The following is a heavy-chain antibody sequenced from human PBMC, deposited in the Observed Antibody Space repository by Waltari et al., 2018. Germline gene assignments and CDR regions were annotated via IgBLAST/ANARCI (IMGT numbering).Heavy chain of an antibody. CDR3: ARHPAMTIMLWYFDL. V-gene: IGHV4-39*01. Sequence: QLQLQESGPGLVKPSETLSLTCTVSGGSISSSSYYWGWIRQPPGKGLEWIGSIDYSGRTYYNPSVKTRVTISVDTSKNQFSLKLSSVTAADTAVYYCARHPAMTIMLWYFDLWGRGTLVTVSS. CDR1: GGSISSSSYY. J-gene: IGHJ2*01. CDR2: IDYSGRT. D-gene: IGHD2-8*01.